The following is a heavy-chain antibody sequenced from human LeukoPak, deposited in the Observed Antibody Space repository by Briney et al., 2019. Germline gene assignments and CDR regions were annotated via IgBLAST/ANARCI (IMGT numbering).Heavy chain of an antibody. V-gene: IGHV3-23*01. CDR2: ISGSGGST. Sequence: PGGSLRLSCAAPGFTFSSYAMSWVRQAPGKGLEWVSAISGSGGSTYYADSVKGRFTISRDNSKNTLHLQMNSLRAEDTAVYYCAKFEGDDYGDYGHYWGQGTLVTVSS. D-gene: IGHD4-17*01. CDR1: GFTFSSYA. J-gene: IGHJ4*02. CDR3: AKFEGDDYGDYGHY.